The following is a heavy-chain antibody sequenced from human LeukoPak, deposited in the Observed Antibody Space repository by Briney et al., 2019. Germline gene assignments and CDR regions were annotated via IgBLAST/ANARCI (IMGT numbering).Heavy chain of an antibody. V-gene: IGHV3-23*01. J-gene: IGHJ4*02. Sequence: GGSLRLSCAASGFTFSSYAMSWVRQAPGKGLEWVSAISGSGGSTYYAESVKGRFTISRDNSKNTLYLQMNSLRAEDTAVYYCARMEDSSGWSLLIDYWGQGTLVTVSS. CDR1: GFTFSSYA. D-gene: IGHD6-19*01. CDR2: ISGSGGST. CDR3: ARMEDSSGWSLLIDY.